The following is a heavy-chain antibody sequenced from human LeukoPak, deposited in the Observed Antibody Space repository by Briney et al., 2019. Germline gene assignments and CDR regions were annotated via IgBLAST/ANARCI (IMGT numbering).Heavy chain of an antibody. J-gene: IGHJ6*03. D-gene: IGHD2-2*01. CDR3: ARQASYCSSTSCYSGRNYYYYYMDV. V-gene: IGHV4-39*01. CDR2: AYYSGST. Sequence: ETLSLTCTVSGGSISSSSYYWGWIRQPPGKGLEWIGSAYYSGSTYYNPSLKSRGTISVDTSKNQFSLKLSSVTAADTAVYYCARQASYCSSTSCYSGRNYYYYYMDVWGKGTTVTVSS. CDR1: GGSISSSSYY.